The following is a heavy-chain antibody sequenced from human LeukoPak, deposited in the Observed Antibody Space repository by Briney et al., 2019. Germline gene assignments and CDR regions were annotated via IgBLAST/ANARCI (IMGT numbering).Heavy chain of an antibody. D-gene: IGHD3-10*01. V-gene: IGHV3-7*01. J-gene: IGHJ4*02. CDR2: INQGGSDK. CDR3: ARDYYASGSHDY. Sequence: HPGGSLRLSCASSGFTFSSYWMTWVRQAPGKGLEWVGNINQGGSDKYYVDSVKGRFTISRDNAKNSLYLQMNSLRAEDTAVYYCARDYYASGSHDYWGQGTLVTVSS. CDR1: GFTFSSYW.